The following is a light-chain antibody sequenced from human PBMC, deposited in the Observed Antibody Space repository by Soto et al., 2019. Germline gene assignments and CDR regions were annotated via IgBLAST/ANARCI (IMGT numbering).Light chain of an antibody. Sequence: QSALAQPASVSGSPGQSITISCTGASGYVGTYSLVSWYQQHPGKAPKVVIYEGHKRPSGVPDRFSGSKSGNTASLTVSGLQAEDEADYHCASYAGGKNFYVFGTGTKLTVL. CDR1: SGYVGTYSL. J-gene: IGLJ1*01. V-gene: IGLV2-14*02. CDR3: ASYAGGKNFYV. CDR2: EGH.